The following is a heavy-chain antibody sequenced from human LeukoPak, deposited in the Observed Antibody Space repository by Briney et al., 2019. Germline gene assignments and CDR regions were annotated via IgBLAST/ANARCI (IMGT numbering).Heavy chain of an antibody. V-gene: IGHV4-34*01. Sequence: SETLSLTCAVYGGSFSGYYWSWIRQPPGKGLEWIGEINHSGSTNYNPSLKSRVTISVDTSKNQFSLRLSSVTAADTAVYYCARHRYTSSSSYFDFWGQGTLVTVPS. CDR1: GGSFSGYY. CDR2: INHSGST. CDR3: ARHRYTSSSSYFDF. J-gene: IGHJ4*02. D-gene: IGHD6-6*01.